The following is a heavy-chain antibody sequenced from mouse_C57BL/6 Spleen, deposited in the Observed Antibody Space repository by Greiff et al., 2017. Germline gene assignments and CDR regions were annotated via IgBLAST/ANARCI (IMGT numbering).Heavy chain of an antibody. CDR2: ISDGGSYT. D-gene: IGHD3-2*02. CDR3: AREADSSGYHY. V-gene: IGHV5-4*01. Sequence: EVMLVESGGGLVKPGGSLKLSCAASGFTFSSYAMSWVRQTPEKRLEWVATISDGGSYTYYPDNVKGRFTISRDNAKNNLYLQMSHLKSEDTAMYYFAREADSSGYHYWGQGTTLTVSS. CDR1: GFTFSSYA. J-gene: IGHJ2*01.